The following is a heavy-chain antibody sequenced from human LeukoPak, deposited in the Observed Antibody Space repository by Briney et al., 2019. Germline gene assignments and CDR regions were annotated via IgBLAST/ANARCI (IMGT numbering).Heavy chain of an antibody. CDR2: IYTSGST. Sequence: PSETLSLTCTVSGGSISSYYWSWIRQPAGKGLEWIGRIYTSGSTNYNPSLKSRVTMSVDTSKNQFSLKLSSVTAADTAVYYCARDQRILEWSEGYYYYMDVWGKGTTVTVSS. J-gene: IGHJ6*03. CDR1: GGSISSYY. D-gene: IGHD3-3*01. CDR3: ARDQRILEWSEGYYYYMDV. V-gene: IGHV4-4*07.